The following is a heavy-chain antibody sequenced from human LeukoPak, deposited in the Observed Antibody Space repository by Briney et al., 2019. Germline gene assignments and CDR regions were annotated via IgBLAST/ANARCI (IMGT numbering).Heavy chain of an antibody. CDR1: GFTFSTYS. D-gene: IGHD1-26*01. V-gene: IGHV3-21*01. CDR2: ITSSATYI. CDR3: ARDPYSGNYGNDYYYYMDV. Sequence: GGSLRLSCAASGFTFSTYSMNWVRQAPGKAMEWVSSITSSATYIFYADSVKGRFTISRDNAKNSLYLQMDSLGPEDTAVYYCARDPYSGNYGNDYYYYMDVWGKGTTVTISS. J-gene: IGHJ6*03.